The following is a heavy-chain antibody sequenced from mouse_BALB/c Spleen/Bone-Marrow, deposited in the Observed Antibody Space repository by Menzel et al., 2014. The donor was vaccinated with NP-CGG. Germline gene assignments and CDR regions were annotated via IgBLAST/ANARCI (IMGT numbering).Heavy chain of an antibody. CDR3: AKNQEAFDY. D-gene: IGHD3-2*02. J-gene: IGHJ2*01. CDR1: GFTFSNYG. CDR2: IHSNGGIT. Sequence: EVKLVESGGGLVQPGGSLELSCAASGFTFSNYGMSWVRQTPDKRLELVATIHSNGGITYYPDSAKGRFTISRDNAKNTLYLQMTSLKSEDTAMYYCAKNQEAFDYWGQGTTLTVSS. V-gene: IGHV5-6-3*01.